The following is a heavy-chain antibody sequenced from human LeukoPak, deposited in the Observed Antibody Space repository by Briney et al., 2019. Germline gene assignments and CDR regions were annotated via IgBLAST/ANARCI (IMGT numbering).Heavy chain of an antibody. CDR2: IYYSGST. D-gene: IGHD2-2*02. CDR1: GGCISSGGYY. V-gene: IGHV4-31*03. Sequence: PSETLSLTCTVSGGCISSGGYYWSWIRQHPGKGLEWFGHIYYSGSTYYNPSLKSRVTISVDTSKNQFSLKLSSVTAADTAVYYCARGDQLLYRFDYRGQGTLVTVSS. J-gene: IGHJ4*02. CDR3: ARGDQLLYRFDY.